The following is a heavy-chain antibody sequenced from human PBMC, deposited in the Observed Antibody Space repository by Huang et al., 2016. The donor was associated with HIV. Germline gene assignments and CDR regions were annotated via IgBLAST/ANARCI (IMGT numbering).Heavy chain of an antibody. V-gene: IGHV4-34*01. J-gene: IGHJ4*02. Sequence: QVQLHQWGAGLLKPSETLSLTCAVYGGSFSGYYWSWIRQPPGKGLEWIGEITHSGSTNYNPSLKSRVTRSEETSKNQISLKLSSVTAADTAVYYCARAPHYGSGSYYYWGQGTLVTVSS. CDR2: ITHSGST. CDR3: ARAPHYGSGSYYY. D-gene: IGHD3-10*01. CDR1: GGSFSGYY.